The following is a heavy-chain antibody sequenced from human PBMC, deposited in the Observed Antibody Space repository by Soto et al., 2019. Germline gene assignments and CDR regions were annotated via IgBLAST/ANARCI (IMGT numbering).Heavy chain of an antibody. CDR2: ISGSGGST. CDR1: GFTFSSYA. Sequence: QPGGSLRLSCAASGFTFSSYAMSWVRQAPGKGLEWVSGISGSGGSTYYADSVKGRFTISGDNSKNTLYLQMNSLRAEDTAVYYCAKDVGGSGSSNWFDPWGQGTLVTVSS. V-gene: IGHV3-23*01. CDR3: AKDVGGSGSSNWFDP. D-gene: IGHD3-10*01. J-gene: IGHJ5*02.